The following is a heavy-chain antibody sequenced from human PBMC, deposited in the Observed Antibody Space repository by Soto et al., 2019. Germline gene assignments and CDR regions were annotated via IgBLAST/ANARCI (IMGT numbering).Heavy chain of an antibody. V-gene: IGHV1-69*01. CDR1: GGTFSSYA. CDR2: IIPIFGTA. CDR3: ARVYDSSGYYYYFDY. D-gene: IGHD3-22*01. Sequence: QVQLVQSGAEVKKPGSSVKVSCKASGGTFSSYAISWVRQAPEQGLEWMGGIIPIFGTANYAQKFQGRVTITADESTSTAYMELSSLRSEDTAVYYCARVYDSSGYYYYFDYWGQGTLVTVSS. J-gene: IGHJ4*02.